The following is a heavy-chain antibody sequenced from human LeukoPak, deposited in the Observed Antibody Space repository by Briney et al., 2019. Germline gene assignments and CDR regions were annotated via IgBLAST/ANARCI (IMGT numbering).Heavy chain of an antibody. CDR2: IYTSGST. V-gene: IGHV4-61*02. J-gene: IGHJ6*03. CDR3: ARDYQFWSGYLHYYYYYMDV. CDR1: GGSISSGSYY. D-gene: IGHD3-3*01. Sequence: SQTLSLTCTVSGGSISSGSYYWSWIRQPAGKGLEWIGRIYTSGSTNYNPSLKSRVTISVDTSKNQFSLRLSSVTAADTAVYYCARDYQFWSGYLHYYYYYMDVWGKGTTVTVSS.